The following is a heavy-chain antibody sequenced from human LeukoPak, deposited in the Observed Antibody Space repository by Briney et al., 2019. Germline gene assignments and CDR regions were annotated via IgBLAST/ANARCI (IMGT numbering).Heavy chain of an antibody. J-gene: IGHJ4*02. Sequence: GGSLRLSCAASGNYWMHWVRQAPGKGLVWVSHINSDGSWTSYADSVKGRFTISKDNAKNTVYLQMNSLRAEDTAVYYCAKSDSYDFWSGTDYWGQGALVTVSS. CDR1: GNYW. D-gene: IGHD3-3*01. CDR3: AKSDSYDFWSGTDY. CDR2: INSDGSWT. V-gene: IGHV3-74*01.